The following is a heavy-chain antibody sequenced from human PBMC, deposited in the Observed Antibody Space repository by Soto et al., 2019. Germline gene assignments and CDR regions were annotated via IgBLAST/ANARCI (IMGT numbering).Heavy chain of an antibody. J-gene: IGHJ2*01. CDR2: IYYSGST. V-gene: IGHV4-59*08. CDR3: ARQGYSSEAYFDL. Sequence: QVQLQESGPGLVKPSETLSLTCTVSGGSISSYYWSWIRQPPGKGLEWIGYIYYSGSTNYNPSLKGRVTISVDTSKNQFSLKLSSVTAADTAVYYCARQGYSSEAYFDLWGRGTLVTVSS. CDR1: GGSISSYY. D-gene: IGHD6-25*01.